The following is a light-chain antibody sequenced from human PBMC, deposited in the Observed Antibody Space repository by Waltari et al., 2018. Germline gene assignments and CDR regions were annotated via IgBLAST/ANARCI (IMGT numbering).Light chain of an antibody. CDR2: GAS. CDR1: QCVNSN. CDR3: QQYNNWPLT. V-gene: IGKV3-15*01. Sequence: EIVMTQSPATLSVSPGERATLSCRASQCVNSNLAWYQQRPGQAPRLLIYGASTTATGIPARFTGSGSGTEFTLTISSLQSEDFAVYYCQQYNNWPLTFGGGTEVEIK. J-gene: IGKJ4*01.